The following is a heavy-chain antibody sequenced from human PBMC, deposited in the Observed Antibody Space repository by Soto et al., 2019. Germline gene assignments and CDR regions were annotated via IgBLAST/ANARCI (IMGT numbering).Heavy chain of an antibody. Sequence: QVQLVESGGGLVKPGGSLRLSCVASGFTFSDYYMNWIRQAPGKGLEWVSYITGSGSTIYYADSMKGRFTISRDNAKNSLYLQMNGLRAEDMAVYYCARDSSSSANNNWYVDLWGRGTLVTVSS. CDR1: GFTFSDYY. J-gene: IGHJ2*01. D-gene: IGHD6-6*01. CDR2: ITGSGSTI. V-gene: IGHV3-11*01. CDR3: ARDSSSSANNNWYVDL.